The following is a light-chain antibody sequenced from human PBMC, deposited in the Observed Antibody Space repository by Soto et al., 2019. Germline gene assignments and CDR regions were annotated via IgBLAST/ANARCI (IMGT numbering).Light chain of an antibody. CDR2: DTN. J-gene: IGLJ2*01. CDR3: LLSYSGVVV. CDR1: TGAVTSSHY. V-gene: IGLV7-46*01. Sequence: QAVVTQEPSLTVSPGGTVTLTCGSSTGAVTSSHYPYWFQQKPGQAPRTLIYDTNNKHSWTPARFSGSLLGDKGALTLSGAQPEDEAEYYRLLSYSGVVVFGGGTKLTVL.